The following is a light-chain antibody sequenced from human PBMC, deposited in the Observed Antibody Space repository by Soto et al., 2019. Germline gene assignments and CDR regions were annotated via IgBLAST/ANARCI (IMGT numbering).Light chain of an antibody. V-gene: IGKV3-15*01. CDR2: GAS. CDR3: QHYNNWPPWT. J-gene: IGKJ1*01. CDR1: QSVSSN. Sequence: EIGLTHYPETLSFSPAERATLSCRASQSVSSNLAWYQQNPGQAPRLLIYGASTRATGIPARFSGSGSGTEFTLTISSLQSEDFAVYYCQHYNNWPPWTFGQGTNVDIK.